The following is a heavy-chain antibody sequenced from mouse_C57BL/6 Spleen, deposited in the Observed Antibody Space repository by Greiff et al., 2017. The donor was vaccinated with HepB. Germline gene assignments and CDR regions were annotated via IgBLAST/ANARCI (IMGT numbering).Heavy chain of an antibody. CDR3: ARSAHYYGSSAHFDY. D-gene: IGHD1-1*01. V-gene: IGHV1-42*01. Sequence: VQLKESGPELVKPGASVKISCKASGYSFTGYYMNWVKQSPEKSLEWIGEINPSTGGTTYNQKFKAKATLTVDKSSSTAYMQLKSLTSEDSAVYYCARSAHYYGSSAHFDYWGQGTTLTVSS. J-gene: IGHJ2*01. CDR1: GYSFTGYY. CDR2: INPSTGGT.